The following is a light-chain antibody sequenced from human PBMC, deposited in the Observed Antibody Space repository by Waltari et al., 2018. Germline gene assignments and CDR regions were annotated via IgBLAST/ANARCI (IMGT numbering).Light chain of an antibody. CDR2: GAS. CDR1: QSITKRY. J-gene: IGKJ2*01. CDR3: QQYGSSIMYT. V-gene: IGKV3-20*01. Sequence: EVVLTQSPGALSLSPGERATVSCRANQSITKRYFAWYQQKPGQAPRLLIYGASSRAPGIPDRFSGSGSGTDFTLTISRLEPDDFAVYYCQQYGSSIMYTFGQGTKLEIK.